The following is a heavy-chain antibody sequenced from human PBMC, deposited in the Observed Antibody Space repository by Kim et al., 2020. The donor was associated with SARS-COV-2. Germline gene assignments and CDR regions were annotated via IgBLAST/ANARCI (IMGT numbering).Heavy chain of an antibody. J-gene: IGHJ4*02. Sequence: ETGKGRFTISRDNSKNTLSLHMNSLRVEDTAVYYCAKAMTVVTPTFDYWGQGALVTVSS. CDR3: AKAMTVVTPTFDY. D-gene: IGHD2-21*02. V-gene: IGHV3-30*02.